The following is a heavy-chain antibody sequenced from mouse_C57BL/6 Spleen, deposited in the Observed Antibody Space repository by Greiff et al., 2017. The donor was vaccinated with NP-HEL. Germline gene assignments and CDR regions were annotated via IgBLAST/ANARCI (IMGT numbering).Heavy chain of an antibody. CDR2: ISSGGDYI. Sequence: EVQLVESGEGLVKPGGSLKLSCAASGFTFSSYAMSWVRQTPVKRLEWVAYISSGGDYIYYADTVKGRFTISRDNARNTLYLQMSRRKSEDAAMYYCTRENWDGDAMDYWGQGTSVTVSS. D-gene: IGHD4-1*01. V-gene: IGHV5-9-1*02. J-gene: IGHJ4*01. CDR3: TRENWDGDAMDY. CDR1: GFTFSSYA.